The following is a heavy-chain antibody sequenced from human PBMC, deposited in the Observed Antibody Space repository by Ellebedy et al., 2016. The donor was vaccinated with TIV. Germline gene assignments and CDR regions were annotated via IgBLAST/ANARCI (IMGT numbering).Heavy chain of an antibody. CDR2: IEPRGGTT. J-gene: IGHJ4*02. CDR3: AREGGVYYFDY. CDR1: GYTFSTYY. V-gene: IGHV1-46*01. D-gene: IGHD2-8*02. Sequence: AASVKVSCKASGYTFSTYYIHWVRQAPGQGLEWMGIIEPRGGTTGYAQRFQGRVTMTRDTSASTVYMQLSSLRSDDTAVYYCAREGGVYYFDYWGQGTLVTVSS.